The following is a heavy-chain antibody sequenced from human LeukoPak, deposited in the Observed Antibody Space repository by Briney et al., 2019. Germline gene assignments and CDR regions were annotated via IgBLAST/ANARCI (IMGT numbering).Heavy chain of an antibody. V-gene: IGHV4-31*03. CDR1: GGSISSGGYY. Sequence: SETLSLTCTVSGGSISSGGYYWSWIRQHPGKGLEWIGYIYYSGSTYYNPSLKSRVTISVDASKNQFSLKLSSVTAADTAVYYCARELAARYFDWYLDYWGQGTLVTVSS. J-gene: IGHJ4*02. CDR3: ARELAARYFDWYLDY. D-gene: IGHD3-9*01. CDR2: IYYSGST.